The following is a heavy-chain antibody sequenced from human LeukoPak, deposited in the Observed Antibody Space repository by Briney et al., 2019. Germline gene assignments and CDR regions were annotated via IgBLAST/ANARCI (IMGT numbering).Heavy chain of an antibody. J-gene: IGHJ4*02. CDR1: RGTFSSYA. D-gene: IGHD6-6*01. V-gene: IGHV1-69*04. CDR2: IITILGIA. CDR3: ARDPSSSSRISDY. Sequence: ASVKVSCKASRGTFSSYAISWVRQAPGQGLEWVGRIITILGIANYAQKFQGRVTITADKSTSTAYMAPNSLRSENTAVYYCARDPSSSSRISDYWGQGTLVTVSS.